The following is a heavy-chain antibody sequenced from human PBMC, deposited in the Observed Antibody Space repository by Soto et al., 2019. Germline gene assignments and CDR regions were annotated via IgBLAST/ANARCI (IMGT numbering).Heavy chain of an antibody. J-gene: IGHJ6*02. V-gene: IGHV1-69*06. D-gene: IGHD3-10*01. CDR2: IIPIFGTA. Sequence: SVKVSCKASGGTFSSYAISWVRQAPGQGLEWMGGIIPIFGTANYAQKFQGRVTITADKSTSTAYMELSSLRSEDTAVYYCACRITMVRGVINPKAYYYYYGMDVWGQGTTVTSP. CDR1: GGTFSSYA. CDR3: ACRITMVRGVINPKAYYYYYGMDV.